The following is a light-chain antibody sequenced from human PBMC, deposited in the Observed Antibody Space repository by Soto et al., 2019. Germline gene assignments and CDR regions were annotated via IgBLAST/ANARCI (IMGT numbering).Light chain of an antibody. CDR3: QSYDISRSGHVV. Sequence: QSVLTQPPSVSGAPGQRVTISCTGSSSNIGAGYDVHWYQQLPGTAPKLLIYGNSNRPSGVPDRFSGSKSGTSAPLAITGLLSEDEADYYCQSYDISRSGHVVFGGGTKLTVL. V-gene: IGLV1-40*01. CDR2: GNS. CDR1: SSNIGAGYD. J-gene: IGLJ2*01.